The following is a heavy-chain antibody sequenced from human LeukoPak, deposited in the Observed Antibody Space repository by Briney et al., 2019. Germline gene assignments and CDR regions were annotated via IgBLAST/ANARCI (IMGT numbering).Heavy chain of an antibody. J-gene: IGHJ4*02. V-gene: IGHV1-18*01. CDR3: ATNQYYDILTSLDY. CDR2: ISAYNGNT. Sequence: GASVKVSCRPSGYTFSSYGISWVRQAPGQGLEWMGWISAYNGNTNSAQKLQGRVTMTTDTSTGTAYMELRSLRSDDTAVYYCATNQYYDILTSLDYWDQGTLVTVSS. D-gene: IGHD3-9*01. CDR1: GYTFSSYG.